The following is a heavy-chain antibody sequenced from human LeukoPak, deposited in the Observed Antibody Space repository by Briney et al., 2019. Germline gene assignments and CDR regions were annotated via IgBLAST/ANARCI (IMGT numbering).Heavy chain of an antibody. CDR3: AKYLSAKGPPYALDV. CDR1: GFTFSSYW. Sequence: PGGSLRLSCAASGFTFSSYWMSWVRQAPGKGLEWLANIKQDGSEKYYVDSVKGRFTISRDNPKNSLYLQMNSLRAEDTGVYYCAKYLSAKGPPYALDVWGQGTTVTVSS. CDR2: IKQDGSEK. D-gene: IGHD2/OR15-2a*01. V-gene: IGHV3-7*05. J-gene: IGHJ6*02.